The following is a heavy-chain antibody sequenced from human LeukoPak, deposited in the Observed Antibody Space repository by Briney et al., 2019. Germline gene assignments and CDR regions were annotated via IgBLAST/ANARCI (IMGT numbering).Heavy chain of an antibody. V-gene: IGHV4-59*01. CDR3: AGSPNPYYFDF. Sequence: SGTLSLTCTVSGGSISSYYWSVIRQSPEKGLEWIGCIHYTGNTNYNPSLKSRVTILLDASKNQFSLNLYSVTAADTAVYYCAGSPNPYYFDFWGQGSLVTVSS. D-gene: IGHD6-19*01. CDR1: GGSISSYY. J-gene: IGHJ4*02. CDR2: IHYTGNT.